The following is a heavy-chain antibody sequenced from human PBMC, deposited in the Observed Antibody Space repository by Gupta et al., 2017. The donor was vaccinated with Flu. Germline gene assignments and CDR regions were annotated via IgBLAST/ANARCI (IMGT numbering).Heavy chain of an antibody. Sequence: FTFSSYAMHWVRQAPGKGLEWVAVISYDGSNKYYADSVKGRFTISRDNSKNTLYLQMNSLRAEDTAVYYCARDWGYSSDDYWGQGTLVTVSS. CDR3: ARDWGYSSDDY. D-gene: IGHD6-25*01. CDR1: FTFSSYA. CDR2: ISYDGSNK. V-gene: IGHV3-30-3*01. J-gene: IGHJ4*02.